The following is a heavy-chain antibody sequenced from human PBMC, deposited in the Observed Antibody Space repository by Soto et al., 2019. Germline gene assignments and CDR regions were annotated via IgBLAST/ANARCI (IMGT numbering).Heavy chain of an antibody. V-gene: IGHV4-39*01. CDR3: ATRADEKHRDF. CDR1: GGSIDSPDYY. J-gene: IGHJ4*02. Sequence: QLQLQESGPGLVKPSETLSLTCTVSGGSIDSPDYYWGWIRLPPGKGLQWVATISYSGRPYYNPSLKSPVTISVDTPRTQFSLQITSATATYTAVYYCATRADEKHRDFGGGGTLVTVSS. CDR2: ISYSGRP.